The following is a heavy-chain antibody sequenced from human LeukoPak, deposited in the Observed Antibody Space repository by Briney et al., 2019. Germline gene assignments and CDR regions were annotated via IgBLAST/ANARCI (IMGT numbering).Heavy chain of an antibody. Sequence: SETLSLTCAVYGGSFSGYYWSWIRQPPGKGLEWIGEINHSGSTNYNPSLKSRVTISVDTSKNQFSLKLSSVTAADTAVYYCARGMGNIDYWGQGTLVTVSS. J-gene: IGHJ4*02. CDR2: INHSGST. CDR3: ARGMGNIDY. CDR1: GGSFSGYY. V-gene: IGHV4-34*01. D-gene: IGHD7-27*01.